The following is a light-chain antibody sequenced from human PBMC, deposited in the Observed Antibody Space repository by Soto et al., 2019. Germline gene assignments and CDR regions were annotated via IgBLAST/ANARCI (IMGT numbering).Light chain of an antibody. CDR1: QYINTR. V-gene: IGKV3-11*01. CDR2: QTS. Sequence: EIVLTQSPATLSSFPGDRVTLSCRASQYINTRLAWYQHRPGQAPRLPIYQTSIRAAGIPARFSASGSGTDFTLTIRDVQPEDFALYYCNQRQSWPRTFGQGTKVDIK. J-gene: IGKJ1*01. CDR3: NQRQSWPRT.